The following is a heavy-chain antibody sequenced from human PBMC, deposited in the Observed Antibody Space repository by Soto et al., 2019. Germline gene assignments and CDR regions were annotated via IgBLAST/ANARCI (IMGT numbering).Heavy chain of an antibody. Sequence: ASVKVSCKVSGCTLTELSMHWVRQAPGKGLEWMGGFDPEDGETIYAQKFQGRVTMTEDTSTDTAYMELSSLRSEDTAVYYCARDYGRNWNYHYYYYGMDVWGQGTTVTVSS. CDR3: ARDYGRNWNYHYYYYGMDV. J-gene: IGHJ6*02. CDR2: FDPEDGET. CDR1: GCTLTELS. V-gene: IGHV1-24*01. D-gene: IGHD1-7*01.